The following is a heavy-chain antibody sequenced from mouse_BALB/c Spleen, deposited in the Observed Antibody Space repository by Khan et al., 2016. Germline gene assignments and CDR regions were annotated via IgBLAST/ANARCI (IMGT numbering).Heavy chain of an antibody. CDR1: GDSITSGY. CDR2: ISYSGGT. CDR3: VRYDGSSYVRGMDY. J-gene: IGHJ4*01. Sequence: EVKLEESGPSLVKPSQTLSLTCSVTGDSITSGYWNWIRKFPGNKLEYMGYISYSGGTYNNPSLKSRISITRDTSKNQYYLQLNSVTTEDTGTYYCVRYDGSSYVRGMDYWGQGLSVTVSS. D-gene: IGHD1-1*01. V-gene: IGHV3-8*02.